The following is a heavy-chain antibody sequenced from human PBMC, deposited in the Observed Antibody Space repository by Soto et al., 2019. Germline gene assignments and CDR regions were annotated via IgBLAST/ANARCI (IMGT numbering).Heavy chain of an antibody. CDR1: GFSFSTYG. V-gene: IGHV3-33*06. CDR2: IWHDGSIK. J-gene: IGHJ4*02. Sequence: QVQLVESGGGVVQPGRSLRLSCAASGFSFSTYGMHWVRQTPGKGLEWVAVIWHDGSIKYYGDSVKGRFTISRDTSKNTLYMQMDSLRVEDTAVYYCVKDGPNWGRDFDCWGQGTLVTVSS. D-gene: IGHD7-27*01. CDR3: VKDGPNWGRDFDC.